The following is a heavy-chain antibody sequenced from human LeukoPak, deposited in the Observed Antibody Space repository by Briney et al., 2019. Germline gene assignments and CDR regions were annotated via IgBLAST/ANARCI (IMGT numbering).Heavy chain of an antibody. V-gene: IGHV3-23*01. CDR3: ARSRVEMATSLLDY. J-gene: IGHJ4*02. D-gene: IGHD5-24*01. CDR2: ISSSGGST. Sequence: PGGSLRLSCAASGFTFSSYAMSWVRQAPGKGLEWVSTISSSGGSTYYADSVKGRFTISRDNAKNTLYLQMNSLRAEDTAVYYCARSRVEMATSLLDYWGQGTLVTVSS. CDR1: GFTFSSYA.